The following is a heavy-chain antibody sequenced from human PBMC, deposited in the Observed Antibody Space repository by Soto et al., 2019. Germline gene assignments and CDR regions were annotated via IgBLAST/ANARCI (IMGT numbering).Heavy chain of an antibody. D-gene: IGHD6-13*01. V-gene: IGHV3-23*01. CDR2: ISGSGGST. CDR1: GFPFSSYA. Sequence: SLRLSCAASGFPFSSYAMSWVRQAPGKGLEWVSAISGSGGSTYYADSVKGRFTISRDNSKNTLYLQMNSLRAEDTAVYYCAKHSLRIAAAGPFDYWGQGTLVTVSS. CDR3: AKHSLRIAAAGPFDY. J-gene: IGHJ4*02.